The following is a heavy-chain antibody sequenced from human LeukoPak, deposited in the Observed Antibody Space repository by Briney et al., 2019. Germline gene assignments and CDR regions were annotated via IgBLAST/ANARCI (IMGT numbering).Heavy chain of an antibody. CDR3: ARELGDYYDSSGLYYFDY. Sequence: GGSLRLSSAPSGFTFSSYSMNWVRQAPREGLGWDSSISSSSTYIYYADSVNGRFTISRDNAKNSLYLQMNSLRAEDTAVYYCARELGDYYDSSGLYYFDYWGQGTLVAVSS. CDR1: GFTFSSYS. V-gene: IGHV3-21*01. J-gene: IGHJ4*02. D-gene: IGHD3-22*01. CDR2: ISSSSTYI.